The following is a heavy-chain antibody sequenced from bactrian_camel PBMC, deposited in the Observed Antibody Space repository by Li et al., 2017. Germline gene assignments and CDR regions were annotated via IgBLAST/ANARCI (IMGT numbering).Heavy chain of an antibody. D-gene: IGHD6*01. CDR1: RFTFSTYS. CDR2: YDWDGAT. V-gene: IGHV3S31*01. CDR3: AAVRYGGSWLRRFYEYMY. J-gene: IGHJ4*01. Sequence: VQLVESGGGSVQAGGSLTLSCAHSRFTFSTYSILWFRQSPGKEREGVAAYDWDGATNYADSVKGRFTISKDNAKNTLYLQMNSLKPEDTAMYYCAAVRYGGSWLRRFYEYMYWGQGTQV.